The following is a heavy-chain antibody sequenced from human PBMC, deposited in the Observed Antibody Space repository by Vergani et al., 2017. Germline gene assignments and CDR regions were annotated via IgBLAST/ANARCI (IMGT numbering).Heavy chain of an antibody. CDR3: ARDRVTTTYYMDV. J-gene: IGHJ6*03. CDR1: GFTFSSYS. CDR2: ISSSSSYI. V-gene: IGHV3-21*01. Sequence: EVQLVESGGGLVKPGGSLRLSCAASGFTFSSYSMNWVRQAPGKGLEWVSSISSSSSYIYYADSVKGRFTISRDNAKNSLYLPMNSLRAEDTAVYYCARDRVTTTYYMDVWGKGTTVTVSS. D-gene: IGHD4-11*01.